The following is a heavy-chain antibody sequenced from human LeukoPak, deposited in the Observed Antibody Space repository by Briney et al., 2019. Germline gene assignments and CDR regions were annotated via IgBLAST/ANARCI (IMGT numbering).Heavy chain of an antibody. V-gene: IGHV4-39*07. D-gene: IGHD3-10*01. CDR3: ARSRRYYGSGSYYKFLDY. J-gene: IGHJ4*02. CDR2: TYYSGST. Sequence: SETLSLTCTVSGGSISSSRYYWVWIRQPPGTGLEWIGSTYYSGSTYYNPSLKSRVTISVDTSKNQFSLKLSSVTAADTAVYYCARSRRYYGSGSYYKFLDYWGQGTLVTVSS. CDR1: GGSISSSRYY.